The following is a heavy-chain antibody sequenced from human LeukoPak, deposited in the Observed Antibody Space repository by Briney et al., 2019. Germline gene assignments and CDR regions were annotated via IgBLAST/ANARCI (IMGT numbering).Heavy chain of an antibody. CDR3: ARGPLWFGESVYGMDV. V-gene: IGHV1-2*02. D-gene: IGHD3-10*01. CDR2: INPNSGGT. J-gene: IGHJ6*02. CDR1: GYTFTGYY. Sequence: ASVKVSCKASGYTFTGYYMYWVRHAPGQGLEWMGWINPNSGGTNYAQKFQGRVTMTRDTSISTAYMELSRLRSDDTAVYYCARGPLWFGESVYGMDVWGQGTTVTVSS.